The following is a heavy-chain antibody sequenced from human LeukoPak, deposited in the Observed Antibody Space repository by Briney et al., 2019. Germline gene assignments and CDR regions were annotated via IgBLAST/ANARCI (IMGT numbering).Heavy chain of an antibody. J-gene: IGHJ2*01. CDR3: AGQGSTGTTDFYWYFDL. Sequence: PSETLSLTCTVSGGSISSYYWSWIRQPPGKGLEWIGYIYYSGSTNYNPSLKSRVTISVHTSKNQFSLKLSSVTAADTAVYYCAGQGSTGTTDFYWYFDLWGRGTLVTVSS. V-gene: IGHV4-59*08. CDR2: IYYSGST. CDR1: GGSISSYY. D-gene: IGHD2-2*01.